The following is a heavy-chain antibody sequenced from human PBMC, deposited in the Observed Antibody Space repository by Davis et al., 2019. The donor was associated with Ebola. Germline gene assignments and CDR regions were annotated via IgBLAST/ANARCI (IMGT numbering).Heavy chain of an antibody. CDR2: INSDGSST. CDR3: ARACSSTSCPRSFDY. J-gene: IGHJ4*02. Sequence: PGGSLRLSCAASGFTFSSYWMHWVRQAPGKGLVWVSRINSDGSSTSYADSVKGRFTISRDNAKNTLYLQMNSLRAEDTAVFYCARACSSTSCPRSFDYWGQGTLVTVSS. V-gene: IGHV3-74*01. CDR1: GFTFSSYW. D-gene: IGHD2-2*01.